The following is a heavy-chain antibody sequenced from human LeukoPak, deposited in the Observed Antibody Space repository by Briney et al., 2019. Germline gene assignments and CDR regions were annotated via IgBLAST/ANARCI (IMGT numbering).Heavy chain of an antibody. V-gene: IGHV3-53*01. CDR3: ARAPPDKRYYYYYYMDV. D-gene: IGHD5-24*01. J-gene: IGHJ6*03. CDR2: IYSGGST. CDR1: GFTVSSNY. Sequence: TGGSLRLSCAASGFTVSSNYMSWVRQAPGKGLEWVSVIYSGGSTYYADSVKGRFTISRDNSKNTLYLQMTSLRAEDTAVYYCARAPPDKRYYYYYYMDVWGKGTTVTVSS.